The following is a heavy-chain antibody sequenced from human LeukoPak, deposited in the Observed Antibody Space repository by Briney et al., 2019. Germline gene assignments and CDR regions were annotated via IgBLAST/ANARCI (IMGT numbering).Heavy chain of an antibody. Sequence: GGSLRLSCAASGFTFSSYAMSWVRQAPGKGLEWVSYISSSSSTIYYADSVKGRFTISRDNAKNSLYLQMNSLRAEDTAVYYCARDFSVMSYWGQGTLVTVSS. D-gene: IGHD3-16*01. J-gene: IGHJ4*02. CDR2: ISSSSSTI. CDR1: GFTFSSYA. CDR3: ARDFSVMSY. V-gene: IGHV3-48*01.